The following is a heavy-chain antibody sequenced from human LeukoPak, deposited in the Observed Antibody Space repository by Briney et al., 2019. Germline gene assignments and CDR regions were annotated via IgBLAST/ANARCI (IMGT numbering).Heavy chain of an antibody. V-gene: IGHV4-39*07. Sequence: SETLSLTCTVSGGSISSSSYYWGWIRQPPGKGLEWIGSIYYSGSTYYNPSLKSRVTISVDTSKNQFSLKLSSVTAADTAVYYCARGRDSYDSSGYGLDYWGQGTLVTVSS. CDR2: IYYSGST. CDR1: GGSISSSSYY. CDR3: ARGRDSYDSSGYGLDY. J-gene: IGHJ4*02. D-gene: IGHD3-22*01.